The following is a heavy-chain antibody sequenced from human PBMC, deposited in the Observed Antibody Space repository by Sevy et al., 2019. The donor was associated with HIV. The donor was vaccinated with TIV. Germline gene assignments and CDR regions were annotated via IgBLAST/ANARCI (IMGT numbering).Heavy chain of an antibody. Sequence: GGSLRLSCAASGFTFSSYWMSWVRQAPGKGLEWVANIKQDGSEKYYVDSVKGRFTISRDNAKNSLYLQMNSLRAADTAVYYCARDLGVAGGYYPSANFDYWGQGTLVTVSS. CDR3: ARDLGVAGGYYPSANFDY. J-gene: IGHJ4*02. CDR2: IKQDGSEK. D-gene: IGHD3-10*01. V-gene: IGHV3-7*01. CDR1: GFTFSSYW.